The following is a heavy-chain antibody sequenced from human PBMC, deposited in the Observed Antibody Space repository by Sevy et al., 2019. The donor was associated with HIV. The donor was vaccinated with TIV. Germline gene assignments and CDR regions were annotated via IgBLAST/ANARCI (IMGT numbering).Heavy chain of an antibody. CDR1: GGSFSGYY. J-gene: IGHJ4*02. V-gene: IGHV4-34*01. CDR2: INHSGST. D-gene: IGHD3-22*01. Sequence: SETLSLTCAVYGGSFSGYYWSWIRQPPGKGLEWIGEINHSGSTNYNPSRKSRITISVDTSKTQFSLKMRSVTDADTDVYYCARGQYYDSSGYYDNYFDKWGQGTLVTVSS. CDR3: ARGQYYDSSGYYDNYFDK.